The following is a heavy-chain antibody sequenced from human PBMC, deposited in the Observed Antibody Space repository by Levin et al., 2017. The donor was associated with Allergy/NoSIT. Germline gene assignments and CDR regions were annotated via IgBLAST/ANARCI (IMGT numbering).Heavy chain of an antibody. CDR2: ILHSGRT. CDR3: ARGDRMIRTVMFQSYFDS. J-gene: IGHJ4*02. V-gene: IGHV4-4*02. CDR1: GGSISSSFW. D-gene: IGHD3-10*01. Sequence: SETLSLTCDVSGGSISSSFWWTWVRQPPGKGLEWIGEILHSGRTNYNPSLKSRVTISVDKPKNQFSLNLTAVTAADTAVYYCARGDRMIRTVMFQSYFDSWGRGTLVTVSS.